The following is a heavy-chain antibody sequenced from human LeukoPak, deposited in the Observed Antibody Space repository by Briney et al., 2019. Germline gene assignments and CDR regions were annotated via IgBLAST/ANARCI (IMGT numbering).Heavy chain of an antibody. V-gene: IGHV4-39*01. D-gene: IGHD3-22*01. Sequence: SETLSLTCTVSGGSISSSSYYWGWIRQPPGKGLEWIGSIYYSGSTYYNPSLKSRVTISVDTSKNQFSLKLSSVTAADTAVYYCARRGNYYDSSGYYQYYFDYWGQGTLVTVSS. J-gene: IGHJ4*02. CDR1: GGSISSSSYY. CDR3: ARRGNYYDSSGYYQYYFDY. CDR2: IYYSGST.